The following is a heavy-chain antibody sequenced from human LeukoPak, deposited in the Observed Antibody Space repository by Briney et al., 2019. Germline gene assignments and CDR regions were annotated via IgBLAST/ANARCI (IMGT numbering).Heavy chain of an antibody. J-gene: IGHJ5*02. Sequence: ASVKVSCKASGGTFSSYATSWVRQAPGQGLEWMGGIIPIFGTANYAQKFQGRVTITADESTSTAYMELSSLRSEDTAVYYCATAHYYDSSGYYIGRCWFDPWGQGTLVTVSS. D-gene: IGHD3-22*01. CDR3: ATAHYYDSSGYYIGRCWFDP. CDR2: IIPIFGTA. CDR1: GGTFSSYA. V-gene: IGHV1-69*13.